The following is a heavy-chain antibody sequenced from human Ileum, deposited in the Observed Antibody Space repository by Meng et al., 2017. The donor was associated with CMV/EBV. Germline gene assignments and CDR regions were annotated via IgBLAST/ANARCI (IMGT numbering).Heavy chain of an antibody. J-gene: IGHJ6*02. V-gene: IGHV1-69*04. CDR2: VIPVLGTT. Sequence: SVKVSCKASGVTLDNYAITWVRQAPEQGLEWMGRVIPVLGTTTYAQNFQARVTITADKVTSTTYLDVSSLKGEDTAVYYCATVSTFYYAMDVWGQGTTVTVSS. CDR1: GVTLDNYA. CDR3: ATVSTFYYAMDV.